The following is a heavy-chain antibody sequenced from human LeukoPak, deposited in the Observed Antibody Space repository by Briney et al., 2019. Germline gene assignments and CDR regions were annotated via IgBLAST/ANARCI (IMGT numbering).Heavy chain of an antibody. Sequence: PGGSLRLSCAASGFSFRNYAMSWVRQAPGKGLEWVSVISGSGVVTFYADSVQGRFTISRDSSKSTFYLQMNSLRAEDTAVYYCAKATTVVTLDDAFDLWGQGTLVTVSS. CDR1: GFSFRNYA. J-gene: IGHJ3*01. D-gene: IGHD4-23*01. CDR3: AKATTVVTLDDAFDL. CDR2: ISGSGVVT. V-gene: IGHV3-23*01.